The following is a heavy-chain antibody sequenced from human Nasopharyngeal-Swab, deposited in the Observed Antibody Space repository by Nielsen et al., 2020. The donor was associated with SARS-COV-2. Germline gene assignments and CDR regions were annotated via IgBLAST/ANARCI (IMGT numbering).Heavy chain of an antibody. D-gene: IGHD6-19*01. CDR1: GFTFSSYG. V-gene: IGHV3-30*03. CDR3: AREAQTGYSSGWTYYYYGMDV. Sequence: GESLKISCAASGFTFSSYGMHWVRQAPGKGLEWAAVISYDGSNKHYADSVKGRFTISRDNSKNTLYLQMNSLRAEDTAVYYCAREAQTGYSSGWTYYYYGMDVWSQGTTVTVSS. J-gene: IGHJ6*02. CDR2: ISYDGSNK.